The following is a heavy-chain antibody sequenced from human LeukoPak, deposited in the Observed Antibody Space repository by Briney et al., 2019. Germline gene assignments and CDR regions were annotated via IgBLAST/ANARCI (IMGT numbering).Heavy chain of an antibody. CDR1: GFTFGGYS. D-gene: IGHD3-10*01. CDR3: ARDYGSGSFGTFDY. CDR2: ISSSSSTI. Sequence: PGGSLSFSCAASGFTFGGYSLNWVAKAQGKGLKWVSYISSSSSTIYYADSVKGRFTISRDNAKNSLYLQMNSLRAEDTAVYYCARDYGSGSFGTFDYWGQGTLVTVSS. V-gene: IGHV3-48*01. J-gene: IGHJ4*02.